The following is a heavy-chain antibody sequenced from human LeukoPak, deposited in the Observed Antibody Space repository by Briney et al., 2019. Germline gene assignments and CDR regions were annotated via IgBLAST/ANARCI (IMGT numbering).Heavy chain of an antibody. CDR3: ARASLWGRLSTNYYYYMVV. CDR2: IIPIFGTA. V-gene: IGHV1-69*13. Sequence: ASVKVSCKASGGTFSSYAISWVRQAPGQGLEWMGGIIPIFGTANYAQKFQGRVTITADESTSTAYMELSSLRSDDAAVYYCARASLWGRLSTNYYYYMVVWGKGTTVTVSS. D-gene: IGHD3-16*02. CDR1: GGTFSSYA. J-gene: IGHJ6*03.